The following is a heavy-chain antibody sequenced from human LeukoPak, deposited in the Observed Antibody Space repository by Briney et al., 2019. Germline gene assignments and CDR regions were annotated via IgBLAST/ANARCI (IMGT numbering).Heavy chain of an antibody. D-gene: IGHD6-13*01. CDR2: ISDSGGST. CDR1: GFTFNTFA. V-gene: IGHV3-23*01. Sequence: PGGSLRLSCVASGFTFNTFAMTWVRQAPGKGLEWVSGISDSGGSTYYSDPVKGRFTISRDNSKNTVYLQMNSLRAEDTAIYYCAKSMGRSGWYGGYWGQGILVTVSS. CDR3: AKSMGRSGWYGGY. J-gene: IGHJ4*02.